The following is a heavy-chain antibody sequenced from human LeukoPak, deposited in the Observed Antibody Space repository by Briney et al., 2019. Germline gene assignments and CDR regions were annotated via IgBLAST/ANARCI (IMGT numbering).Heavy chain of an antibody. CDR1: GFTFGDYA. CDR2: IRSKAYGGTT. CDR3: TRDQVTMVRGVIIGGYYFDY. D-gene: IGHD3-10*01. V-gene: IGHV3-49*04. J-gene: IGHJ4*02. Sequence: PGGSLRLSCTASGFTFGDYAMSWVRQAPGKGLEWVGFIRSKAYGGTTEYAASVKGRFTISRDDSKSIAYLQMNSLKTEDTAVYYCTRDQVTMVRGVIIGGYYFDYWGQGTLVTVSS.